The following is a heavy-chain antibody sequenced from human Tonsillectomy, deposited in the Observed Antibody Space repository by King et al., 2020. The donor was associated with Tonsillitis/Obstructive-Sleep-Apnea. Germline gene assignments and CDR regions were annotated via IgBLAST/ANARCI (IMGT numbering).Heavy chain of an antibody. D-gene: IGHD2-2*01. CDR2: IYSGSGT. Sequence: VQLVESGGGLIQPGGSLRLSCAVSGFTVSNNYMSWVRQAPGKGLEWVSVIYSGSGTHYADSVKGRFTISRDNSENTLYLQMNSLSAEDTAVYYCARIVVPATSSSLWFDYWGQGTLVTVSS. J-gene: IGHJ4*02. CDR3: ARIVVPATSSSLWFDY. V-gene: IGHV3-53*01. CDR1: GFTVSNNY.